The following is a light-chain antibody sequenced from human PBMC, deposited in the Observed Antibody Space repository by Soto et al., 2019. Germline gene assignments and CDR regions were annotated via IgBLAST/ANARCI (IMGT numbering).Light chain of an antibody. J-gene: IGKJ4*01. V-gene: IGKV1-12*01. CDR2: TGS. CDR1: QGISSW. Sequence: IQMTPSPSSVSASVGDRISITCRASQGISSWLSWYQQKPGRAPKLLIYTGSSLQSGVPSRFSGKGSGTDFTPTISSLQPEDVATYYCQQANSFPLTFGGGTKVEIK. CDR3: QQANSFPLT.